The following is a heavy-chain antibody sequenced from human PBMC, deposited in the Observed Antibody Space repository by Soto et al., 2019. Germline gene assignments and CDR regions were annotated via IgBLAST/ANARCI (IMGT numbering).Heavy chain of an antibody. V-gene: IGHV1-46*01. CDR1: GYTFTSYY. CDR2: INPSGGST. Sequence: ASVKVSCKASGYTFTSYYMHWVRQAPGQGLEWMGIINPSGGSTSYAQKFQGRVTMTRDTSTSTVYMELSSLRSEDTAVYYCARSQGVVVVAATHNWFDPWGQGTLVTVSS. CDR3: ARSQGVVVVAATHNWFDP. J-gene: IGHJ5*02. D-gene: IGHD2-15*01.